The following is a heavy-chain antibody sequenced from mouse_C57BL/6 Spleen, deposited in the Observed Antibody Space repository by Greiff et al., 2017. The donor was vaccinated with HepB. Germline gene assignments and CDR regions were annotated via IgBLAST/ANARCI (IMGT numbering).Heavy chain of an antibody. CDR2: INPNNGGT. V-gene: IGHV1-18*01. D-gene: IGHD2-4*01. CDR3: ARWDYYDYDNAMDY. CDR1: GYTFTDYN. Sequence: EVQLQQSGPELVKPGASVKIPCKASGYTFTDYNMDWVKQSHGKSLEWIGDINPNNGGTIYNQKFKGKATLTVDKSSSTAYMELRSLTSEHTAVYYCARWDYYDYDNAMDYWGQGTSVTVSS. J-gene: IGHJ4*01.